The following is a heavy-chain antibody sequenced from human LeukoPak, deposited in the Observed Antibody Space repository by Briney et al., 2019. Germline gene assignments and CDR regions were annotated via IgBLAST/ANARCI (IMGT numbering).Heavy chain of an antibody. CDR2: IYYSGST. Sequence: PSETLSLTCTVSGGSSSSYCWSWIRQPPGKGLEWIGYIYYSGSTNYNPSLKSRVTISVDTSKNQFSLKLSSVTAADTAVYYCARHFAFSYYYKDVWGKGTTVTVSS. J-gene: IGHJ6*03. V-gene: IGHV4-59*08. CDR1: GGSSSSYC. D-gene: IGHD3-3*01. CDR3: ARHFAFSYYYKDV.